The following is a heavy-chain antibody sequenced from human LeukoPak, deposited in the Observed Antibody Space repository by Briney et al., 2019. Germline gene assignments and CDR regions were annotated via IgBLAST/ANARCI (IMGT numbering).Heavy chain of an antibody. D-gene: IGHD3-10*01. Sequence: PGGSLRLSCAASGFTFSSYSMNWVRQAPGKGLEWVSYISGSSSSGYYTDSVKGRFTISRDNAKDSLYLQMNSLSAEDTAVYYCARDYFGWFDPWGQGTLVTVSS. CDR2: ISGSSSSG. CDR1: GFTFSSYS. V-gene: IGHV3-48*01. J-gene: IGHJ5*02. CDR3: ARDYFGWFDP.